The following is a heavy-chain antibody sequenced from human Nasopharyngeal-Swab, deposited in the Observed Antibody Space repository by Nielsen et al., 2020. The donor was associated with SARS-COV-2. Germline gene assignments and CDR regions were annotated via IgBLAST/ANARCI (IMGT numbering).Heavy chain of an antibody. CDR3: AGGYSYGPIDH. CDR2: ISASGRDT. Sequence: GGSLRLSCAASGFTFSSYAMHWVRQAPGKGLEWVAGISASGRDTYYGGFVEGRFTISRDNSKNTLYLQMNSLRADDTAVYYCAGGYSYGPIDHWGQGTLVTVSS. CDR1: GFTFSSYA. V-gene: IGHV3-23*01. D-gene: IGHD5-18*01. J-gene: IGHJ4*02.